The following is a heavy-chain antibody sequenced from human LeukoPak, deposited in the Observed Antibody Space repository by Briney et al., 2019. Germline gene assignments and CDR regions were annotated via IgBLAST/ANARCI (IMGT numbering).Heavy chain of an antibody. CDR1: GYSFTSYW. Sequence: PGESLKISCKGSGYSFTSYWIGWVRQMPGKGLEWVGIIYPGDSDTRYSPSFQGQVTISADKSISTAYLQWSSLKASDTAMYYCARFLHIAVAGPTGWFDPWGQGTLVTVSS. CDR2: IYPGDSDT. J-gene: IGHJ5*02. D-gene: IGHD6-19*01. CDR3: ARFLHIAVAGPTGWFDP. V-gene: IGHV5-51*01.